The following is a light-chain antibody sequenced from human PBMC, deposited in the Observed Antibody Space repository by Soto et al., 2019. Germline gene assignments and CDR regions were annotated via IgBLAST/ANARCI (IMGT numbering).Light chain of an antibody. J-gene: IGKJ1*01. CDR2: GAS. Sequence: LTRSSLTLSFSPGDGATLSCTASQSVSSNYLAWYQQKPGQAPRLLIYGASSRATGIPDRFSGSGSGTDFTLTISRLEPEDFAVYYCQQYGITPRTFGQGTKVDIK. CDR1: QSVSSNY. V-gene: IGKV3-20*01. CDR3: QQYGITPRT.